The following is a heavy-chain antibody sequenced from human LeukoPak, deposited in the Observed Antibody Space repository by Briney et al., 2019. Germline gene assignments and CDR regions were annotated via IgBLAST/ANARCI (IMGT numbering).Heavy chain of an antibody. V-gene: IGHV3-74*01. CDR2: INSDGSST. CDR1: GFTFSSYW. CDR3: VRDRGYYDSSGYYSFDN. D-gene: IGHD3-22*01. Sequence: PGGSLRLSCAASGFTFSSYWMHWVRQGPGKGLVWVSRINSDGSSTNYADSVKGRFTISRDNAKNTLYLQMDNLRDEDTAVYYCVRDRGYYDSSGYYSFDNWGQGTLVTVSS. J-gene: IGHJ4*02.